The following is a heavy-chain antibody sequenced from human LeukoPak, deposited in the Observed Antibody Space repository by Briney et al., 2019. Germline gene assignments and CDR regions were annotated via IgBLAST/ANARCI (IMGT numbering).Heavy chain of an antibody. J-gene: IGHJ4*02. CDR2: ISSSGKSI. CDR3: ATVYGSGSYCRD. D-gene: IGHD3-10*01. V-gene: IGHV3-11*01. Sequence: GGSLRLSCAASGFTFSDQYMSWIRQAPGKGLEWVSYISSSGKSIYYADSVKGRFTISRDNGKSSLYLQMNSLRAEDTAVYYCATVYGSGSYCRDWGQGTLVTVSS. CDR1: GFTFSDQY.